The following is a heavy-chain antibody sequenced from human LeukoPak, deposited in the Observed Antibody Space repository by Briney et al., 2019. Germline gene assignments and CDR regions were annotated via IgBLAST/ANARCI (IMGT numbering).Heavy chain of an antibody. Sequence: KAGGSLRLSCAASGFTFNTYTMNWVRQAPGKGLEWVSSISSRSNYIYYADSVKGRFTISRDNAKNSLYLQVNSLRAEDTAVYYCAREFGIGVILDWGQGTLVTVSS. CDR2: ISSRSNYI. D-gene: IGHD3-16*01. CDR3: AREFGIGVILD. J-gene: IGHJ4*02. CDR1: GFTFNTYT. V-gene: IGHV3-21*01.